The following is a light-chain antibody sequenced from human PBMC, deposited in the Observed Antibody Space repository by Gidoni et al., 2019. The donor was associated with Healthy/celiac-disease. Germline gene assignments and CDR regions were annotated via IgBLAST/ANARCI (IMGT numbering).Light chain of an antibody. CDR3: QQYNSYLRT. Sequence: DIQMTQSPSTLSASVGDRVTITCRASQSISSWLAWYQQKPGKAPKLLRYKASSLESGGPSRFSGSGAGTEFTLTISSLQPDDFATYYCQQYNSYLRTFGQGTKVEIK. J-gene: IGKJ1*01. CDR1: QSISSW. V-gene: IGKV1-5*03. CDR2: KAS.